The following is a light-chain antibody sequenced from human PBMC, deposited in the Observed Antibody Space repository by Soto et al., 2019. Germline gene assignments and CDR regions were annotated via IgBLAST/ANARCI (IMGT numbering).Light chain of an antibody. CDR3: CSYAGSHTYV. CDR1: SSDVGGYNY. V-gene: IGLV2-11*01. J-gene: IGLJ1*01. Sequence: QSALTQPRSVSGSPGQSVTISCTGTSSDVGGYNYVSWYQQHPGKAPKFMIYDVSTRPSGVPERFSGSKSGNTASLTISGLQAEDEADYFCCSYAGSHTYVFGTGTKV. CDR2: DVS.